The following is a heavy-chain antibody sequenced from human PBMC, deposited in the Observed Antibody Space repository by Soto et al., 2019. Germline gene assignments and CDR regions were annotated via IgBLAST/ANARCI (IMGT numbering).Heavy chain of an antibody. Sequence: GGSLRPSCAASGFTFISDAMSWVRQAPGKGLRWVSAISGSGGSTYYADSVKGWFTISRDNSKNTLYLQMNSLRAEDTAVYYCAKRLSSLWFGESLEDYGMDVWGQGTTVTVSS. D-gene: IGHD3-10*01. CDR1: GFTFISDA. V-gene: IGHV3-23*01. CDR2: ISGSGGST. J-gene: IGHJ6*02. CDR3: AKRLSSLWFGESLEDYGMDV.